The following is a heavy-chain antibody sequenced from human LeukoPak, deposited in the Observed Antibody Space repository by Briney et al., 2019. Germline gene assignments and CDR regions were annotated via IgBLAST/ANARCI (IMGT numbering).Heavy chain of an antibody. Sequence: ASVKVSCKASVDTFSSYAISWVRQAPGQGLEWMGEIIPIFGTANYAQKFQGGVTITADESTSTAYMELSSLRSEDTAVYYCAREPGGYYMDVWGKGTTVTISS. J-gene: IGHJ6*03. CDR3: AREPGGYYMDV. CDR1: VDTFSSYA. V-gene: IGHV1-69*13. CDR2: IIPIFGTA. D-gene: IGHD2-2*01.